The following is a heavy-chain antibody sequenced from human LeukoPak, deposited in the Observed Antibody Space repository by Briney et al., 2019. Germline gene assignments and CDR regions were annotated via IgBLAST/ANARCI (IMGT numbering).Heavy chain of an antibody. D-gene: IGHD6-19*01. Sequence: TGGSLRLSCAASGFTFSSYGMHWVRQAPGKGLEWVAVISYDGSNKYYADSVKGRFTISRDNSKNTLYLQMNSLRAEDTAVYYCAKSGEPYSSGWGSAFDIWGQGTMVTVSS. J-gene: IGHJ3*02. V-gene: IGHV3-30*18. CDR1: GFTFSSYG. CDR2: ISYDGSNK. CDR3: AKSGEPYSSGWGSAFDI.